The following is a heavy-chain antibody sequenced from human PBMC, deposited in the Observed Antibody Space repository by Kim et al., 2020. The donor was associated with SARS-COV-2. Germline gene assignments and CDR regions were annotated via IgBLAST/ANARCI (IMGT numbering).Heavy chain of an antibody. CDR1: GFTFSSYS. CDR3: ARDLGGLLIDDNAFDI. CDR2: ISSSSSYI. J-gene: IGHJ3*02. V-gene: IGHV3-21*01. Sequence: GGSLRLSCAASGFTFSSYSMNWVRQAPGKGLEWVSSISSSSSYIYYADSVKGRFTISRDNAKNSLYLQMNSLRAEDTAVYYCARDLGGLLIDDNAFDIWGQGTMVTVSS. D-gene: IGHD3-16*01.